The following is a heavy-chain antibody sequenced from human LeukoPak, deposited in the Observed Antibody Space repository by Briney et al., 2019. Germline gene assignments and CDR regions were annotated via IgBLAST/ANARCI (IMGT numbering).Heavy chain of an antibody. CDR2: IYPGDSDT. J-gene: IGHJ3*01. CDR1: GYSFTNYW. CDR3: ARPLDYGSSGSLIAFDV. V-gene: IGHV5-51*01. Sequence: GESLKISCKGSGYSFTNYWIGWVRQMPGKGLEWMGIIYPGDSDTRSSPSFQGQVTISADKSISTAYLQWSSLKASDTAMYYCARPLDYGSSGSLIAFDVWGQGTMVTVSS. D-gene: IGHD3-22*01.